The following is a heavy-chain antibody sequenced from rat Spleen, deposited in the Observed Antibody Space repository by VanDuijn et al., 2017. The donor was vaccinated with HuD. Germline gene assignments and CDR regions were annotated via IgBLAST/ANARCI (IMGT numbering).Heavy chain of an antibody. CDR3: ARRGFAY. V-gene: IGHV5-22*01. Sequence: EVQLVESGGGLVQPGRSMKLSCAASGFTFSDYYMAWVRQAPKKGLEWVASISYEGSSTYYGDSVKGRFTISRDNAKSTLYLQMNSLRSEDKATYYCARRGFAYWGQGTLVTVSS. CDR1: GFTFSDYY. J-gene: IGHJ3*01. CDR2: ISYEGSST.